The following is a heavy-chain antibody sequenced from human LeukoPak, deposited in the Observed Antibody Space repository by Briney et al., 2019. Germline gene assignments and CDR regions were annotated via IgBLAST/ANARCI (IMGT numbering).Heavy chain of an antibody. Sequence: ASVKVSCKVSGYTLTELSMHWVRQAPGKGLEWMGGFDPEDGETIYAQKFQGRVTMTEDTSTDTAYMELSSLRSEDTAVYYCATAGYGDYLYGMDVWGQGITVTVSS. V-gene: IGHV1-24*01. D-gene: IGHD4-17*01. CDR3: ATAGYGDYLYGMDV. CDR1: GYTLTELS. J-gene: IGHJ6*02. CDR2: FDPEDGET.